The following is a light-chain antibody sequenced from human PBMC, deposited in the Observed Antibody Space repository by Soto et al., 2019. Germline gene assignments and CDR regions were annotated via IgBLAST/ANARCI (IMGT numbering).Light chain of an antibody. V-gene: IGKV1-27*01. CDR2: AAS. Sequence: DIQMTQSPSSLSASVGDRVTITCRASQGISNYLAWYQQKPGKVPKLLIYAASTLQSGVPSRFSGSGSGTDFTLTISSLQPEDVATYYCQKCNSASELTFGPGTKVDIK. J-gene: IGKJ3*01. CDR3: QKCNSASELT. CDR1: QGISNY.